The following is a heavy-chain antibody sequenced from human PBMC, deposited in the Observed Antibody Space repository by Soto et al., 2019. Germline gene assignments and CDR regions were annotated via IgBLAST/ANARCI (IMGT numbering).Heavy chain of an antibody. CDR3: TTAKMITFGGVLLDAFDI. CDR1: GFTFSNAW. CDR2: IKSKTDGGTT. V-gene: IGHV3-15*01. Sequence: GGSLRLSCAASGFTFSNAWMSWVRQAPGKGLEWVGRIKSKTDGGTTDYAAPVKGRFTISRDDSKNTLYLQMNSLKTEDTAVYYCTTAKMITFGGVLLDAFDIWGQGTMVTVSS. D-gene: IGHD3-16*01. J-gene: IGHJ3*02.